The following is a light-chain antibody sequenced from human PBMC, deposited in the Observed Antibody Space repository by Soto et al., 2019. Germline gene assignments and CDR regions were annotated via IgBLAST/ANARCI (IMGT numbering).Light chain of an antibody. J-gene: IGKJ5*01. CDR3: QQLNTLPFT. CDR1: QSISRY. Sequence: DIQMTQSPSSLSASVGDRVTITCRASQSISRYLNWYQQKPGKAPNLLIYVASSLQSEVPSRFSGSGSGTEFTLTISGLLPEDFATYHCQQLNTLPFTFGQGTRLEIK. V-gene: IGKV1-39*01. CDR2: VAS.